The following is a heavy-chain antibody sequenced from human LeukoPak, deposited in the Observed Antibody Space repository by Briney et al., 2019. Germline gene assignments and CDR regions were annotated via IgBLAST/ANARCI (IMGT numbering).Heavy chain of an antibody. J-gene: IGHJ4*02. CDR1: GGTFSSYA. Sequence: SVKVSCKASGGTFSSYAISWVRQAPGQGLEWMGRIIPILGIANYAQKFQGRVTITADKSTSTAYMELSSLRSEDTAVYYCARVRDPYSSSSPLDYWGQGTLVTVFS. CDR2: IIPILGIA. CDR3: ARVRDPYSSSSPLDY. D-gene: IGHD6-6*01. V-gene: IGHV1-69*04.